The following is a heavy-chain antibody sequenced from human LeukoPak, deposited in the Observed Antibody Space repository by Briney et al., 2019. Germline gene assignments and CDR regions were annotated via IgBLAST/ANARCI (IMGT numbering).Heavy chain of an antibody. D-gene: IGHD2-15*01. V-gene: IGHV4-39*01. CDR2: IYYSGST. CDR1: GVSISSSSYY. CDR3: ARGDKVVAADYYYYMDV. J-gene: IGHJ6*03. Sequence: SETLSLTCTVSGVSISSSSYYWGWLRQPPGKGLEWIVSIYYSGSTYYNPSLKSRVTISVDTSKNQFSLKLSSVTAADTAVYYCARGDKVVAADYYYYMDVWGKGTTVTISS.